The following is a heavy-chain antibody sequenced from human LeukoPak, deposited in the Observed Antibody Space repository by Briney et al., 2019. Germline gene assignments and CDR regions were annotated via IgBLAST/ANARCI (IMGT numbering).Heavy chain of an antibody. Sequence: PGGSLRLSCAASGFTFSSHAMHWVRQAPGKGLEYVSAISSNGGSKYYANSVKGRFTISRDNSKNTLYLQMGSLRAEDMAVYYCGSSLGATTCFYYYYYMDVWGKGTTVTVSS. V-gene: IGHV3-64*01. CDR3: GSSLGATTCFYYYYYMDV. J-gene: IGHJ6*03. CDR2: ISSNGGSK. D-gene: IGHD1-26*01. CDR1: GFTFSSHA.